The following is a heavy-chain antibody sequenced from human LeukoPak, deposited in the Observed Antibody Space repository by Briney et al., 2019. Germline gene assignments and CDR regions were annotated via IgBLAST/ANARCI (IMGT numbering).Heavy chain of an antibody. V-gene: IGHV4-39*07. J-gene: IGHJ5*02. CDR3: ARDLGDSSGPLGFDP. CDR2: IYFSGGT. D-gene: IGHD6-19*01. CDR1: GDSISSSNCY. Sequence: SETLSLTCTVSGDSISSSNCYWGWIRQPPGKGLEWIGSIYFSGGTYYNASLKSRVTISVDTSKNQFSLKLSSVTAADTAVYYCARDLGDSSGPLGFDPWGQGTLVTVSS.